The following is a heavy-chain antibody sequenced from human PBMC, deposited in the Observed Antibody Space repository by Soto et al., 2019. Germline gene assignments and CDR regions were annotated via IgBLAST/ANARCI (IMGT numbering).Heavy chain of an antibody. CDR2: TYYRSKWNN. Sequence: SPTLSLTCAISGDSVSSNSAARNWIRQSPSRGLEWLGRTYYRSKWNNDYAGSVKSRITINPDTSKNQFSLQLNSVTPEDTAVYYCARDLTGYSYGNSWFDPWGQGTLVTVSS. CDR1: GDSVSSNSAA. V-gene: IGHV6-1*01. D-gene: IGHD5-18*01. CDR3: ARDLTGYSYGNSWFDP. J-gene: IGHJ5*02.